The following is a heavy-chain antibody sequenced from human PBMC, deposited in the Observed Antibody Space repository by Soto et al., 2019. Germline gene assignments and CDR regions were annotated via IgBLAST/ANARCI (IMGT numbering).Heavy chain of an antibody. D-gene: IGHD3-10*01. Sequence: QVQLQESGPGLVEPSGTLSLTCAVSGGSISSSNWWSWVRQSPGKGLEWIGEVDLAGNTRYNPSLRCRVTISADKSKSQFSLKLTSVTAADTAVYYCARHGAFYFDRWGQGTLVTVSS. CDR1: GGSISSSNW. J-gene: IGHJ4*02. V-gene: IGHV4-4*02. CDR2: VDLAGNT. CDR3: ARHGAFYFDR.